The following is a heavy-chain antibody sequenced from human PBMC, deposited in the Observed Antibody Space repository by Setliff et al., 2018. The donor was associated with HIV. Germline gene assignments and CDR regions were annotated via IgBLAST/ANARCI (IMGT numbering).Heavy chain of an antibody. J-gene: IGHJ4*02. D-gene: IGHD6-19*01. CDR1: GFTFDDYA. Sequence: LRLSCAASGFTFDDYAMHWVRQAPGKGLEWVSGISWNSGSIGYADSVKGRFTISRDNSKNTLYLQMNNLRGEDSAVYYCARDPAMSGWALADWGQGTQVTVSS. V-gene: IGHV3-9*01. CDR2: ISWNSGSI. CDR3: ARDPAMSGWALAD.